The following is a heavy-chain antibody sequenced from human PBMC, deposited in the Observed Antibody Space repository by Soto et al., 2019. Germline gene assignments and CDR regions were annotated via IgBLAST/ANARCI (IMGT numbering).Heavy chain of an antibody. CDR1: GYTFTSYD. V-gene: IGHV1-8*01. J-gene: IGHJ6*02. CDR3: ARDRGGIDYYYGMDV. Sequence: GASVKVSCKASGYTFTSYDINWVRQATGQGLEWMGWMNPNCGNTGYAQKFQGRVTMTTNTSISTAYMELSSLRSEDTAVYYCARDRGGIDYYYGMDVWGQGTTVTVSS. CDR2: MNPNCGNT. D-gene: IGHD6-13*01.